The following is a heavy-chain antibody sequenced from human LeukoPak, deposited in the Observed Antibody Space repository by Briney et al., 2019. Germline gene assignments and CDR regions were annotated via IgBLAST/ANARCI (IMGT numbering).Heavy chain of an antibody. CDR3: ARGPGIVGATDLDY. CDR2: IYTSGST. Sequence: PSETLSLTCTVSGGSISSYYWSCIRQPAGKGLEWIGRIYTSGSTNYNPSLKSRVTMSVDTSKNQFSLKLRSVTAADTVVYYCARGPGIVGATDLDYWGQGTLVTVSS. D-gene: IGHD1-26*01. V-gene: IGHV4-4*07. J-gene: IGHJ4*02. CDR1: GGSISSYY.